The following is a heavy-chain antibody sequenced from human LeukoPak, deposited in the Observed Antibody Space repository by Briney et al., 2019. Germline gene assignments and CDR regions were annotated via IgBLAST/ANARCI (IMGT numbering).Heavy chain of an antibody. Sequence: PGGSLRLSCAASGFTFSSYSMNWVRQAPGKGLEWVSSISSSSSYIYYADSVKGRFTISRDNAKNSQYPQMNSLRAEDTAVYYCARAPSLYYGMDVWGQGTTVTVSS. CDR1: GFTFSSYS. CDR2: ISSSSSYI. J-gene: IGHJ6*02. CDR3: ARAPSLYYGMDV. V-gene: IGHV3-21*01.